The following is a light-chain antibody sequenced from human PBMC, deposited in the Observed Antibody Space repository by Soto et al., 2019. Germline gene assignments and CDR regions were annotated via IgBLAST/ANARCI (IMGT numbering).Light chain of an antibody. CDR3: QQSYSTPIT. CDR1: QSISSY. Sequence: DIQMTQSPYSLSASGGYRVTLTGLASQSISSYLNWYQQKPGKAPKLLIYAASSLQSGVPSRFSGSGSGTDFTLTISSLQPEDFATYYCQQSYSTPITFGQGTRLEIK. V-gene: IGKV1-39*01. CDR2: AAS. J-gene: IGKJ5*01.